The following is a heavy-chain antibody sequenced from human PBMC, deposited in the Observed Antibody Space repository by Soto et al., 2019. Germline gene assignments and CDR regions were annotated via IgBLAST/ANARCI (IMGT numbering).Heavy chain of an antibody. V-gene: IGHV6-1*01. CDR1: GDSVSGNSVT. J-gene: IGHJ4*02. CDR3: ARGGYPSIDY. Sequence: SQTLSLTCAISGDSVSGNSVTWNWIRQSPSRGLEWLGRTYYRSKWYSDYAVSVKSRVTINPDTSKNQFSLKLSSVTAADTAVYYCARGGYPSIDYWGQGTLVTVSS. CDR2: TYYRSKWYS. D-gene: IGHD5-12*01.